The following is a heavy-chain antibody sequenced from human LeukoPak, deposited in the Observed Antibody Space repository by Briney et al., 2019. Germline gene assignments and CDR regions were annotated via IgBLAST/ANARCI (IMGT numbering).Heavy chain of an antibody. CDR1: GYTFTHYW. J-gene: IGHJ4*02. D-gene: IGHD6-19*01. CDR3: ARHPSYSSGWYGGDY. CDR2: IYPGDSDT. Sequence: GESLKISCKGSGYTFTHYWIGWVRQMPGKGLEWMGIIYPGDSDTRYSPSFQGQVTISADKSISTAYLQWRSLKASDTAMYYCARHPSYSSGWYGGDYWGQGTLVTVSS. V-gene: IGHV5-51*01.